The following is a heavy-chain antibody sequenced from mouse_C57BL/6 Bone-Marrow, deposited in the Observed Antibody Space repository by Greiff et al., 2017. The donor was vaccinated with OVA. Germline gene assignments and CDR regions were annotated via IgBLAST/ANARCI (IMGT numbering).Heavy chain of an antibody. CDR2: IYPRSGNT. CDR3: ASRRAIYDGYWDYFDY. CDR1: GYTFTSYG. J-gene: IGHJ2*01. V-gene: IGHV1-81*01. D-gene: IGHD2-3*01. Sequence: QVQLQQSGAELARPGASVKLSCKASGYTFTSYGISWVKQRTGQGLEWIGEIYPRSGNTYYNEKFKGKATLTADKSSSTAYMELRRLTSEDSAFYCCASRRAIYDGYWDYFDYWGQGTTLTVSS.